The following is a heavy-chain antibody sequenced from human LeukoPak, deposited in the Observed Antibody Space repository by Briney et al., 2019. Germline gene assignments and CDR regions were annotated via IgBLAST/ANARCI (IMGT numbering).Heavy chain of an antibody. D-gene: IGHD3-10*01. V-gene: IGHV3-30*18. CDR3: AKSGEWFGEFFYYYGMDV. CDR2: ISYDGSNK. Sequence: PGGSLRLSCAASGFTFSSYGMHWVRQAPGKGLEWVAVISYDGSNKYYADSVKGRFTISRDNSKNTLYLQMNSLRAEDTAVYYCAKSGEWFGEFFYYYGMDVWGQGTTVTVSS. J-gene: IGHJ6*02. CDR1: GFTFSSYG.